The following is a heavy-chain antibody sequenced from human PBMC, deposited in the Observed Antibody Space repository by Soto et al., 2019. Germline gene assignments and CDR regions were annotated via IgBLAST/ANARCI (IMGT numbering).Heavy chain of an antibody. V-gene: IGHV1-3*01. J-gene: IGHJ4*02. CDR2: INAGNGNT. CDR1: GYTFTGYA. Sequence: ASVKVSCKASGYTFTGYAMHWVRQAPGQRPEWMGWINAGNGNTKYSQQFQGRVTITRDTSASTAYMELSSLRSEDTAVYYCTRSGSFDYWGQGTPVTVSS. CDR3: TRSGSFDY. D-gene: IGHD1-26*01.